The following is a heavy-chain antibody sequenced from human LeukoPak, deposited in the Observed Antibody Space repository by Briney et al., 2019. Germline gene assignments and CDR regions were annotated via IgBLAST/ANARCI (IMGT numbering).Heavy chain of an antibody. CDR3: ATANVAYCGGDCYSAFDI. V-gene: IGHV3-21*01. Sequence: GGSLRLSCAASGFTFSSYSMNWVRQAPGKGLEWVSSISSSSSYIYYADSVKGRFTISRDNAKNSLYLQMNSLRAEDTAVYYCATANVAYCGGDCYSAFDIWGQGTMVTVSS. D-gene: IGHD2-21*02. J-gene: IGHJ3*02. CDR2: ISSSSSYI. CDR1: GFTFSSYS.